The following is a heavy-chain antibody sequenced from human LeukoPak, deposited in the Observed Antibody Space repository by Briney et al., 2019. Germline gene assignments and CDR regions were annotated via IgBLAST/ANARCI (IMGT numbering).Heavy chain of an antibody. Sequence: GGSLRLSCAASGFTFSGSAMHWVRQAPGKGLEWVANINQDGSEKYNVDSVKGRFTISRDNAKNSLYLQMNSLRAEDTAVYYCARQLVLQHWGQGTLVTVSS. CDR3: ARQLVLQH. CDR1: GFTFSGSA. CDR2: INQDGSEK. V-gene: IGHV3-7*01. J-gene: IGHJ1*01. D-gene: IGHD6-13*01.